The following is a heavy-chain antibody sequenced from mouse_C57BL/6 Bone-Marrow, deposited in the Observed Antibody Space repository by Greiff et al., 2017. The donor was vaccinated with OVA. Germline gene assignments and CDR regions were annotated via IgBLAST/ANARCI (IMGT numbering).Heavy chain of an antibody. V-gene: IGHV14-4*01. J-gene: IGHJ3*01. CDR2: IDPENGDT. CDR1: GFNIKDDY. Sequence: LKESGAELVRPGASVKLSCPASGFNIKDDYMHWVKQRPEQGLEWIGWIDPENGDTEYASKFQGKATITADTSSNTAYLQLSSLTSEDTAVYYCTTLHYDYDKGVWFAYWGQGTLVTVSA. CDR3: TTLHYDYDKGVWFAY. D-gene: IGHD2-4*01.